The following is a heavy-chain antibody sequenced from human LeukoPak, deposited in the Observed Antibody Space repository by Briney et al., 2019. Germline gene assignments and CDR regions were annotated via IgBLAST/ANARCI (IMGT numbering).Heavy chain of an antibody. V-gene: IGHV3-13*01. J-gene: IGHJ5*02. Sequence: GGSLRLSCAASGFTFSSYDMHWVRQATGKGLEWVSAIGSAGDTYYPGSVKGRFTISSENAKNSLYLQMNSLRAGATAVYYCARGRIDSSGYAWFDPWGQGTLVTVSS. D-gene: IGHD3-22*01. CDR2: IGSAGDT. CDR3: ARGRIDSSGYAWFDP. CDR1: GFTFSSYD.